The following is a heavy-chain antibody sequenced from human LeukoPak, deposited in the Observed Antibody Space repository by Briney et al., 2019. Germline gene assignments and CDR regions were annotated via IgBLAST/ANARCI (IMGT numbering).Heavy chain of an antibody. Sequence: NSSETLSLTCTVSDYSIRSGYYWGWIRQPPVKGLEWIGSMYHSGSTYYNPSLKSRATISVDTSKNQFSLKLNSVTVADTAVYYCAREGGSYSSGSYFEFWGQGTRVTVSS. J-gene: IGHJ4*02. V-gene: IGHV4-38-2*02. CDR3: AREGGSYSSGSYFEF. D-gene: IGHD1-26*01. CDR1: DYSIRSGYY. CDR2: MYHSGST.